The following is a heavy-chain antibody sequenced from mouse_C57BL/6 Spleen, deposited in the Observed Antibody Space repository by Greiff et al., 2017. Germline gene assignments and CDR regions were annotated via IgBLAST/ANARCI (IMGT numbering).Heavy chain of an antibody. CDR1: GFNIKNTY. CDR3: ARGITTVVATDYAMED. CDR2: IDPANGNT. Sequence: VQLQQSVAELVRPGASVKLSCTASGFNIKNTYMHWVKQRPEQGLEWIGRIDPANGNTKYAPKFQGKATITADTSSNTAYRQLSRLTSEDTAIYYWARGITTVVATDYAMEDWGQGTSVTVSS. J-gene: IGHJ4*01. V-gene: IGHV14-3*01. D-gene: IGHD1-1*01.